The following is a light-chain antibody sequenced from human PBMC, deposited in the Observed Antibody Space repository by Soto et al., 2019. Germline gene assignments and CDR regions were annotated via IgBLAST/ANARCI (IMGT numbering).Light chain of an antibody. Sequence: EIVMTQSPATLSVSPGERVTLSCRASQIIVNNLAWYQQKPGQGPWLLIYGASTRATGVPARFSGSGSGTEFTLTISSLQSEDFALYYCQQYYSWPLTFGPGTKLDVK. CDR1: QIIVNN. J-gene: IGKJ3*01. CDR3: QQYYSWPLT. CDR2: GAS. V-gene: IGKV3-15*01.